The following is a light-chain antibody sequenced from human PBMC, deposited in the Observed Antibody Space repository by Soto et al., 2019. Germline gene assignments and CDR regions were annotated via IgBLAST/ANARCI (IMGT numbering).Light chain of an antibody. CDR1: QSISSW. Sequence: DIQMTQSPSTLSASAGDRVTITCRASQSISSWLAWYQQKPGKAPKLLIYKASNLESGVPSRFSGSGSGTEFTLTISSLQPDDFATYYCQQYSTLFTFGQGTKLEIK. CDR2: KAS. V-gene: IGKV1-5*03. CDR3: QQYSTLFT. J-gene: IGKJ2*01.